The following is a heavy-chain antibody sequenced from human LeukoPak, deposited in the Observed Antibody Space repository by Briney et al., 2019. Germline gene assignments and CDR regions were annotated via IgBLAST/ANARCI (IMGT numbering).Heavy chain of an antibody. D-gene: IGHD2-2*01. CDR3: ATALSAWKIVVVPAAMTRGAFDI. J-gene: IGHJ3*02. V-gene: IGHV4-34*01. CDR1: GGSFSGYY. CDR2: INHSGST. Sequence: SETLSLTCAVYGGSFSGYYWSWIRQPPGKGLEWIGEINHSGSTNYNPSLKSRVTISVDTSKNHFSLKLSSVTAADTAVYYCATALSAWKIVVVPAAMTRGAFDIWGQGTMVTVSS.